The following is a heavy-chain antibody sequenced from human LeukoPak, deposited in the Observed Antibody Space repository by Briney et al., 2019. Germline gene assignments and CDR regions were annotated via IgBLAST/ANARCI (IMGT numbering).Heavy chain of an antibody. CDR2: IYSNGNT. J-gene: IGHJ2*01. D-gene: IGHD1-14*01. CDR1: GASINNNY. CDR3: ASGTFDGPLYGTYWYFHV. Sequence: PSETLPLTCAVSGASINNNYWTWVRQPPGKGLEWIGYIYSNGNTNYNPSLKGRVTMSIETSKNQFSLQLPSVTAADTAVYYCASGTFDGPLYGTYWYFHVWGRGTLVTVSS. V-gene: IGHV4-59*01.